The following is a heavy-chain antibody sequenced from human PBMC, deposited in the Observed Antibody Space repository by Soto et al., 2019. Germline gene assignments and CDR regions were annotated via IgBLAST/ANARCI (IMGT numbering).Heavy chain of an antibody. CDR2: ISAYNGNT. D-gene: IGHD3-10*01. CDR1: GYTFTTYG. J-gene: IGHJ5*02. V-gene: IGHV1-18*01. CDR3: ARDYYGSGRLNAHNWFDP. Sequence: QVQLVQSGAEVKKPGASVKVSCKASGYTFTTYGISWVRQAPGQGLEWMGWISAYNGNTNYAQKLQCRVTMTTDTSTSTAYMELRSLRSDDTAVYYCARDYYGSGRLNAHNWFDPWCQGTLVTVSS.